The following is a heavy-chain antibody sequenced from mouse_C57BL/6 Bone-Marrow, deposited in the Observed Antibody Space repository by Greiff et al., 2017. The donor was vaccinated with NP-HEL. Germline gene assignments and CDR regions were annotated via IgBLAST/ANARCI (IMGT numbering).Heavy chain of an antibody. D-gene: IGHD2-3*01. Sequence: VQLQQPGAELVKPGASVKLSCKASGYTFTSYWMHWVKQRPGRGLEWIGRIDPNSGGTKYNEKFKSKATLTVDKPSSTAYMQLSSLTSEDSAVYYFASPSSCLYYYAMDYWGQGTSVTVSS. CDR3: ASPSSCLYYYAMDY. J-gene: IGHJ4*01. CDR2: IDPNSGGT. CDR1: GYTFTSYW. V-gene: IGHV1-72*01.